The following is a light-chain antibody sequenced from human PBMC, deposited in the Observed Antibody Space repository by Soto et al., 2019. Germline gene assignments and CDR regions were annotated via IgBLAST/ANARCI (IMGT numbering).Light chain of an antibody. CDR1: QSVDNY. J-gene: IGKJ5*01. CDR3: QQYGNSPQIT. CDR2: GAS. V-gene: IGKV3-20*01. Sequence: EIVLTQSPATLSLSPGERATLSCRASQSVDNYLAWYQQRPGQAPRLLMSGASSRSTGIPDRFSGNGSGTDFTLTISRLEPEDFAVYYCQQYGNSPQITFGQGTRLEI.